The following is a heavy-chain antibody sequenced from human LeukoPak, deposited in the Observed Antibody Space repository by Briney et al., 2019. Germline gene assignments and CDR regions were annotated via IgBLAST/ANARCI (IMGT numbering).Heavy chain of an antibody. J-gene: IGHJ4*02. CDR3: AKEVEAFDY. V-gene: IGHV3-30-3*01. CDR2: ISYDASNK. CDR1: GCTFSSYA. Sequence: TGGSLRLSCTASGCTFSSYAMQGGRQAPGKGLEWVAVISYDASNKYFADSVNARFTISRDNSKNTLFLQMNSLRAEDTAIYYCAKEVEAFDYWGQGTLVTVSS.